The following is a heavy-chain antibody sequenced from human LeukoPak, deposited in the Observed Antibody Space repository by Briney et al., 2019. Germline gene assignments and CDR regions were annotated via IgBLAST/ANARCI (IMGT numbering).Heavy chain of an antibody. CDR2: IKQDGSEK. Sequence: GGSLRLSCAASGFTFSSYWMSWVRQAPGKGLEWVANIKQDGSEKYYVDSVKGRFTISRDNAKNSLYLQMNSLRAEDTAVYYCARDRPVITIFGVVTLERGYYYYMDVWGKGTTVTVSS. V-gene: IGHV3-7*01. J-gene: IGHJ6*03. D-gene: IGHD3-3*01. CDR3: ARDRPVITIFGVVTLERGYYYYMDV. CDR1: GFTFSSYW.